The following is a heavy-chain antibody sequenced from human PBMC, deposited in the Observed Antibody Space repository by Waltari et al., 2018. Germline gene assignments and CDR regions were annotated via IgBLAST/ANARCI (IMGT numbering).Heavy chain of an antibody. CDR1: GFPFRSYA. J-gene: IGHJ4*02. Sequence: GFPFRSYAIQWVRQAPGKGLEWVAVISYDGSNKYYADSVKGRFTISRDNSKNTLYLQMNSLRAEDTAVYYCAREEQWLNYWGQGTLVTVSS. D-gene: IGHD6-19*01. V-gene: IGHV3-30-3*01. CDR2: ISYDGSNK. CDR3: AREEQWLNY.